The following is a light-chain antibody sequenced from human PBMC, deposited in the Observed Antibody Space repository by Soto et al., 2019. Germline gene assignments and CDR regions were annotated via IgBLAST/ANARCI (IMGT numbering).Light chain of an antibody. J-gene: IGKJ5*01. CDR2: GAS. Sequence: EIVMTQSPATLSVSPGERATLSWRASQSVSNNLAWYQQKPGQAPRLLIFGASTRATSIPARFSGSGSGTEFTLTISSLEPEDFAVYYCQQRSNWPLITFGQGTRLEIK. V-gene: IGKV3-15*01. CDR1: QSVSNN. CDR3: QQRSNWPLIT.